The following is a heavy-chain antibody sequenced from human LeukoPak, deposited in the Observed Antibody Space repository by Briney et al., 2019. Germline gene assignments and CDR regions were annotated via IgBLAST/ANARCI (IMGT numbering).Heavy chain of an antibody. J-gene: IGHJ3*02. CDR1: GFTFSTYA. D-gene: IGHD6-19*01. V-gene: IGHV3-30*04. CDR3: ARVRRWAVAGTGIDAFDI. Sequence: GGSLRLSCTASGFTFSTYAIHWVRQAPGKGLEWVSVISYDGSNKYYADSVKGRFTISRDNSKNTLYLQMNSLRAEDTAVYYCARVRRWAVAGTGIDAFDIWGQGTMVTVSS. CDR2: ISYDGSNK.